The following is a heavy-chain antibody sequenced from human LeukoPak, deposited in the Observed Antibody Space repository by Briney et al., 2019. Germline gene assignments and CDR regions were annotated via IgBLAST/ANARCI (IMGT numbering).Heavy chain of an antibody. CDR2: IHSSGST. CDR1: GGSFSGFY. Sequence: SETLSLTCAVYGGSFSGFYWTWIRQPPGKGLEWIGNIHSSGSTDYNPSLKNRDTMSVDTSTNQFSLKVKSVTAADTAVYYCGRDLEENGVTHWGLGTLVIVSS. V-gene: IGHV4-34*01. J-gene: IGHJ4*02. D-gene: IGHD4-17*01. CDR3: GRDLEENGVTH.